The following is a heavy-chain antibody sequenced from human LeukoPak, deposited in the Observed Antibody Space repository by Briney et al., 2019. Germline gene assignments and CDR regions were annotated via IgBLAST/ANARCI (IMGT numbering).Heavy chain of an antibody. CDR1: GFTSSSYA. CDR3: ARGSGLRFPPPFDY. V-gene: IGHV3-30-3*01. D-gene: IGHD5-12*01. J-gene: IGHJ4*02. Sequence: PGGSLRLSCAASGFTSSSYAMHWVRQAPGKGLEWVAVISYDGSDKYYADSVKGRFTISRDNSKNTLYLQMNSLRAEDTAVYYCARGSGLRFPPPFDYWGQGTLVTVSS. CDR2: ISYDGSDK.